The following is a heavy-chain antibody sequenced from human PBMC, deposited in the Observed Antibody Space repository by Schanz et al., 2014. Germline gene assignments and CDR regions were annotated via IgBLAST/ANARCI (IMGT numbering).Heavy chain of an antibody. CDR3: AKDVHCTTARCYTFDM. D-gene: IGHD2-2*02. Sequence: EVQLVESGGGLVQSGGSLRLSCAASGFTFDDYAMHWVRQAPGQGLEWVSGITWNSATIAYADSVKGRFTISRDNAKNSLYLQMNSLRPEDTALYFCAKDVHCTTARCYTFDMWGQGTMVTVSS. CDR2: ITWNSATI. J-gene: IGHJ3*02. V-gene: IGHV3-9*01. CDR1: GFTFDDYA.